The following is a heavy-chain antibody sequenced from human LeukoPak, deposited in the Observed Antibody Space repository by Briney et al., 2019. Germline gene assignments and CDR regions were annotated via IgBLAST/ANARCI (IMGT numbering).Heavy chain of an antibody. CDR1: GGAISSYY. Sequence: SETLSLTCTVSGGAISSYYWSWIRQPPGKGLEWIGYIYYSVSTNNNPSLKSRVTISVDTSKNQLSLRLSSVTAADTAVYYCARGPYILTGYYALHYFDYWGQGTLVTVSS. D-gene: IGHD3-9*01. J-gene: IGHJ4*02. CDR2: IYYSVST. CDR3: ARGPYILTGYYALHYFDY. V-gene: IGHV4-59*12.